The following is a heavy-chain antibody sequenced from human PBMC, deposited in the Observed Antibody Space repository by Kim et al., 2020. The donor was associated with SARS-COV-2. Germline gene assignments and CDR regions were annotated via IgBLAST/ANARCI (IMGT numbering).Heavy chain of an antibody. J-gene: IGHJ5*02. CDR3: ARLPWRAAGGPFPWFDP. CDR1: GYSFTSYW. D-gene: IGHD1-1*01. CDR2: IDPSDSDT. V-gene: IGHV5-10-1*01. Sequence: GESLKISCKGSGYSFTSYWISWVRQMPGKGLEWMGRIDPSDSDTNYSPSFQGHVTISADKSISTAYLQWSSLKASDTAIYYCARLPWRAAGGPFPWFDPWGQGTLVTVSS.